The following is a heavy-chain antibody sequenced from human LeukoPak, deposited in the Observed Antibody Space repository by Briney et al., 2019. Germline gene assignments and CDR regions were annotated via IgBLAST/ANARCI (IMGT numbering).Heavy chain of an antibody. Sequence: GGSLTLSCEASGLILRGHAMSWVRQAPGKGLEWVSGIGDSGEIERYADSVKGRFTTSRDNFRNTVYLEMRSLRPEDTAVYYCAKGYSSGWTPFDYWGQGTQVTVSS. D-gene: IGHD6-19*01. CDR2: IGDSGEIE. CDR1: GLILRGHA. CDR3: AKGYSSGWTPFDY. V-gene: IGHV3-23*01. J-gene: IGHJ4*02.